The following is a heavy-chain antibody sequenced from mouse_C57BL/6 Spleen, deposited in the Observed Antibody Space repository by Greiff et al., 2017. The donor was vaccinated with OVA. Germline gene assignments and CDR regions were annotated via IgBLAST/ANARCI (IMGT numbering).Heavy chain of an antibody. CDR3: AVIYYDYDGAY. D-gene: IGHD2-4*01. Sequence: QVQLQQSDAELVKPGASVKISCKASGYTFTDYTIHWMKQRPEQGLEWIGYIYPRDGSTKYNEKFKGKATLTADKSSSTAYMQLNSLTSEDSAVYFCAVIYYDYDGAYWGQGTLVTVSA. V-gene: IGHV1-78*01. J-gene: IGHJ3*01. CDR2: IYPRDGST. CDR1: GYTFTDYT.